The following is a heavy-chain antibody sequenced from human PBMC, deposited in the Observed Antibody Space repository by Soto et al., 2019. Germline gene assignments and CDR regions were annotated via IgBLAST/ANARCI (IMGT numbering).Heavy chain of an antibody. V-gene: IGHV3-21*01. CDR1: GFSFSTYT. Sequence: PGGSLRLSCAASGFSFSTYTMNWVRQAPGKGLEWVSSISGSSDSINYADSVKGRFTISRDNAKNSLFLQMNSLRAEDTAVYYCARDYYGDYFFDCWGQGTMVTVYS. CDR3: ARDYYGDYFFDC. D-gene: IGHD4-17*01. J-gene: IGHJ1*01. CDR2: ISGSSDSI.